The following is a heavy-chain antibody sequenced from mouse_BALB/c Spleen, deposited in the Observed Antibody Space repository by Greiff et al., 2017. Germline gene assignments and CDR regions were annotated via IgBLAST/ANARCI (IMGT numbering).Heavy chain of an antibody. CDR1: GFTFSNYW. V-gene: IGHV6-6*02. CDR3: TVRRPWFAY. CDR2: IRLKSNNYAT. J-gene: IGHJ3*01. Sequence: EVKVEESGGGLVQPGGSMKLSCVASGFTFSNYWMNWVRQSPEKGLEWVAEIRLKSNNYATHYAESVKGRFTISRDDSKSSVYLQMNNLRAEDTGIYYCTVRRPWFAYWGQGTLVTVSA.